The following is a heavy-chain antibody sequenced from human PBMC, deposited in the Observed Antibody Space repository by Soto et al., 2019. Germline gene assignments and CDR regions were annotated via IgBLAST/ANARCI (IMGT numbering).Heavy chain of an antibody. D-gene: IGHD5-12*01. CDR1: GGSISSGGYS. Sequence: SETLSLTCAVSGGSISSGGYSWSWIRQPPGKGLEWIGYIYHSGSTYYNPSLKSRVTISVDRSKNQFSLKLSSVTAADTAVYYCAARWLQFAYRGQRTLVSVS. CDR3: AARWLQFAY. V-gene: IGHV4-30-2*01. J-gene: IGHJ4*02. CDR2: IYHSGST.